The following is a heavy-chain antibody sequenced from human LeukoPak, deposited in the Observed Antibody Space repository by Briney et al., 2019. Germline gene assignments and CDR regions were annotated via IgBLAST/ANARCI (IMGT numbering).Heavy chain of an antibody. Sequence: ASVKVSCKASGYTFTGYYMHWVRQAPGQGLEWMGWINPNSGGTNYAQEFQGRVTMTRDTSISTAYMELSRLRSDDTAVYYCARAGDGYSYFDYWGQGTLVTVSS. CDR3: ARAGDGYSYFDY. CDR2: INPNSGGT. CDR1: GYTFTGYY. V-gene: IGHV1-2*02. D-gene: IGHD5-24*01. J-gene: IGHJ4*02.